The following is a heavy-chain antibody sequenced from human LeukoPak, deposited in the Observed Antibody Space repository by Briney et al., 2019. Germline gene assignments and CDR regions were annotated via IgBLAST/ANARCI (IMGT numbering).Heavy chain of an antibody. V-gene: IGHV3-23*01. D-gene: IGHD4-23*01. CDR1: GFTFSSYS. Sequence: GGSLRLSCAASGFTFSSYSMNWVRQAPGKGLEWVSSISVSGDTTYYPDSVKGRFTISRDNSNHMLYLQMNNLRADDTAIYYCAKDRDYGGNSRGIDYFDYWGQGTLVTVSS. J-gene: IGHJ4*02. CDR2: ISVSGDTT. CDR3: AKDRDYGGNSRGIDYFDY.